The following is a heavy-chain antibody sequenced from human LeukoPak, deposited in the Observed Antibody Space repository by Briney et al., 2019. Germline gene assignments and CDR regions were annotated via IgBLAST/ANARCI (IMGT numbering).Heavy chain of an antibody. CDR3: ARPRGYSSGWYQGGAFDI. Sequence: GESLKISCKGSGYSFTSYWIGWVRQMPGKGLEWMGIIYPGDSDTRYSPSFQGQVTISADKSISTAYLQWSSLKASDTAMYYCARPRGYSSGWYQGGAFDIWGQGTMVTVSS. D-gene: IGHD6-19*01. CDR2: IYPGDSDT. V-gene: IGHV5-51*01. J-gene: IGHJ3*02. CDR1: GYSFTSYW.